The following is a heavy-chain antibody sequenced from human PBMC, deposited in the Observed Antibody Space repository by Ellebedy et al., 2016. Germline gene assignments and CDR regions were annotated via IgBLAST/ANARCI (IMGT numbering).Heavy chain of an antibody. J-gene: IGHJ4*02. CDR2: IYYSGST. CDR1: GGSISSYY. CDR3: ARGDVLGSSLDY. Sequence: GSLRLSCTVSGGSISSYYWSWIRQPPGKGLVWIGYIYYSGSTNYNPSLKSRVTISVDTSKNQFSLKLSSVTAADTAVYYCARGDVLGSSLDYWGQGTLVTVSS. V-gene: IGHV4-59*01. D-gene: IGHD3-16*01.